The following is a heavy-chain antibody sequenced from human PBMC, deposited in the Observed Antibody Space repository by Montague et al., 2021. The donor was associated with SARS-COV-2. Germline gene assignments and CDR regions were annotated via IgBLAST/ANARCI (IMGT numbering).Heavy chain of an antibody. Sequence: SETLSLTCTVSGGSISSYYWSWIRQPPGKGLEWIGYIYYSGSTNYNPSLKSRVTISVDTSKNQFSLKLSSVTAADTAVYYCARVGLDRYSRKAFDSRGQGTMTVSS. CDR2: IYYSGST. D-gene: IGHD3/OR15-3a*01. J-gene: IGHJ3*02. CDR1: GGSISSYY. CDR3: ARVGLDRYSRKAFDS. V-gene: IGHV4-59*01.